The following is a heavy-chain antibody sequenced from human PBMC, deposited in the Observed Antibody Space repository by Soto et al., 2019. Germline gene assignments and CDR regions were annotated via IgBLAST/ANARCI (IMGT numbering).Heavy chain of an antibody. CDR3: AKGPTVDFWSGYYSPYFDY. V-gene: IGHV3-30*18. CDR2: ISYDGSNK. CDR1: GFTFSSYG. D-gene: IGHD3-3*01. J-gene: IGHJ4*02. Sequence: GESLRLSCAASGFTFSSYGMHWVRQAPGKGLEWVAVISYDGSNKYYADSVKGRFTISRDNSKNTLYLQMNSLRAEDTAVYYCAKGPTVDFWSGYYSPYFDYWGQGTLVTVSS.